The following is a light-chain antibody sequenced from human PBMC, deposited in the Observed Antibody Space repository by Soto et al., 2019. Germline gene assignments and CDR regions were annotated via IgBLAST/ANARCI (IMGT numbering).Light chain of an antibody. Sequence: QSVLTQPASVSGSPGHTITISCTGTSIDVGGYNYVSWYQQHPGKAPKLMIYEVSNRPSGVSNRFSGSKSGNTASLTISGLQAEDEADYYCSSYTSSSNYVFGTGTKVTVL. V-gene: IGLV2-14*01. J-gene: IGLJ1*01. CDR1: SIDVGGYNY. CDR2: EVS. CDR3: SSYTSSSNYV.